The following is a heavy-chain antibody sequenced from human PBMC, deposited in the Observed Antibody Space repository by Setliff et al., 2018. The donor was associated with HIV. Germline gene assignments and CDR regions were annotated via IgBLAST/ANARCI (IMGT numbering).Heavy chain of an antibody. J-gene: IGHJ4*02. Sequence: SETLSLTCALYGGSFSGYYWSWIRQPPGKGLEWIGEINHSGSGNYNPSLTSRVTISLDTSKNQFSLKLSSVTAADTAAYYCARGLQYYDSGSYSEDYWGQGTRVTVSS. CDR2: INHSGSG. D-gene: IGHD3-10*01. CDR3: ARGLQYYDSGSYSEDY. V-gene: IGHV4-34*01. CDR1: GGSFSGYY.